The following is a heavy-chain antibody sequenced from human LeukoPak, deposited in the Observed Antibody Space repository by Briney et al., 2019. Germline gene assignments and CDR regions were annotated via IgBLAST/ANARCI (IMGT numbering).Heavy chain of an antibody. V-gene: IGHV3-73*01. D-gene: IGHD6-13*01. J-gene: IGHJ4*02. CDR3: TRRSSAGIY. Sequence: AGGSLRLSCAASGFTFSGSAMHWVRQASGKGLEWVGRIRSKANSYATAYAASVEGRFTISRDDSKNTAYLQMNSLKTEDTAVYYCTRRSSAGIYWGQGTLVTVSS. CDR2: IRSKANSYAT. CDR1: GFTFSGSA.